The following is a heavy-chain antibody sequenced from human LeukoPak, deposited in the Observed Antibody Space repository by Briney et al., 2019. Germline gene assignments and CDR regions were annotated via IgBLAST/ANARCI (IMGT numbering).Heavy chain of an antibody. J-gene: IGHJ4*02. Sequence: ASVKVSCKASGGTFSSYAISWVRQAPGQGLEWMGGIIPIFGTANYAQKFQGRVTITADESTSTAYMELSSLRSEDTAVYYRASSERAAAGTFEYWGQGTLVTVSS. V-gene: IGHV1-69*13. CDR2: IIPIFGTA. CDR3: ASSERAAAGTFEY. D-gene: IGHD6-13*01. CDR1: GGTFSSYA.